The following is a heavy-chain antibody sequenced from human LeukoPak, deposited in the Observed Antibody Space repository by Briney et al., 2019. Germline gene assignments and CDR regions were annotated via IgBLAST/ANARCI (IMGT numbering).Heavy chain of an antibody. V-gene: IGHV4-59*01. CDR3: ARVGSVVVPAAPFDY. CDR1: GGSISSYY. CDR2: IYYSGST. Sequence: SETLSLTCTVSGGSISSYYWSWIRQPPGKGLEWIGYIYYSGSTNYNPSLKSRVTISVDTSKNQFSLKLSSVTAADTAVYYCARVGSVVVPAAPFDYWGQGTLVTVSS. D-gene: IGHD2-2*01. J-gene: IGHJ4*02.